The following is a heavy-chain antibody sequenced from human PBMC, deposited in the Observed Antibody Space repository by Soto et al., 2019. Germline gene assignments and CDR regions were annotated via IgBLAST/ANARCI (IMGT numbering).Heavy chain of an antibody. CDR2: ISAYNGNT. V-gene: IGHV1-18*01. CDR1: GYTFTSYG. D-gene: IGHD1-26*01. J-gene: IGHJ6*02. CDR3: ARVPPSKSSWLYYPTHGSLYYGMDV. Sequence: QVQLVQSGAEVKKPGASVKVSCKASGYTFTSYGISWVRPAPGQGLEGMGWISAYNGNTNYAQKLQGRVTMTTATSKSTAYMELRSLRSDDTAVYYCARVPPSKSSWLYYPTHGSLYYGMDVWGQGTTVTVSS.